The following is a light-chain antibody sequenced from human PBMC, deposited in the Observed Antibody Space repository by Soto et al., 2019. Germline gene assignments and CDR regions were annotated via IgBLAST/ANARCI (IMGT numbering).Light chain of an antibody. CDR2: GAS. CDR3: QHYSSSSWT. V-gene: IGKV3-20*01. J-gene: IGKJ1*01. Sequence: EIVLTQSPGTLSLSPGERATLSCRASQSVSSSYLTWYQQKPGQAPRLLIYGASCRATGIPDRFSGSGSGTDFTITIRRPEPEDFVVYYCQHYSSSSWTFCQGTKVEIK. CDR1: QSVSSSY.